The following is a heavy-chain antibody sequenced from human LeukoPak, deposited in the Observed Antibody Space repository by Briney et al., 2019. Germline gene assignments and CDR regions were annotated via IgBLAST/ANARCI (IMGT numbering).Heavy chain of an antibody. CDR1: GFSFRNYG. D-gene: IGHD2-2*02. Sequence: GRSLRLSCAASGFSFRNYGMQWVRQGPGKGLEWVADIWYAGRKTPYAAPVHARSTISRHNFNNILYLQINSLRAEDTALYYCARAPYTTGRSFYSDSWGQGTLVTVSS. V-gene: IGHV3-33*01. CDR2: IWYAGRKT. CDR3: ARAPYTTGRSFYSDS. J-gene: IGHJ4*02.